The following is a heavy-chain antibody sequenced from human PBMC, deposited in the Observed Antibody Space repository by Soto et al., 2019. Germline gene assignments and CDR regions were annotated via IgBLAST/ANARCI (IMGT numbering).Heavy chain of an antibody. CDR3: ARSRGWYRRAVYYFDY. CDR2: IIPIFGTA. D-gene: IGHD6-19*01. Sequence: SVKVSCKASGGTFSSYAISWVRQAPGQGLEWMGGIIPIFGTANYAQKFQGRVTITADESTSTAYMELSSLRSEDTAVYYCARSRGWYRRAVYYFDYWGQGTLVTVSS. J-gene: IGHJ4*02. CDR1: GGTFSSYA. V-gene: IGHV1-69*13.